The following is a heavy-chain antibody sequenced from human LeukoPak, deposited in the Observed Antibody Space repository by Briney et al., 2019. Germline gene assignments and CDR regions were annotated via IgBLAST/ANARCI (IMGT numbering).Heavy chain of an antibody. CDR2: INHSGGT. CDR3: ARHVVAVGFDY. Sequence: SETLSLTCAVYGGSFSGYYWSWIRQPPGKGLEWIGEINHSGGTNYNPSLKSRVTISVDTSKNQFSLKLSSVTAADTAVYYCARHVVAVGFDYRGQGTLVTVSS. J-gene: IGHJ4*02. CDR1: GGSFSGYY. D-gene: IGHD3-22*01. V-gene: IGHV4-34*01.